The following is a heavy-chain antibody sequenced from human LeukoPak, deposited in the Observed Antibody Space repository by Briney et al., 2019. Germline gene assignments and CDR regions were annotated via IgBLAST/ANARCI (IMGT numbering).Heavy chain of an antibody. CDR3: AKGYYYGSGSYSTFDY. D-gene: IGHD3-10*01. Sequence: GGSLRLSCAASGFTFSSYGMHWVRQAPGKGLEWVAVIWYDGSNKYYADSVKGRFTISRDNSKNTLYVQMSSLRADDTAVYYCAKGYYYGSGSYSTFDYWGQGTLVTVSS. CDR1: GFTFSSYG. CDR2: IWYDGSNK. J-gene: IGHJ4*02. V-gene: IGHV3-33*06.